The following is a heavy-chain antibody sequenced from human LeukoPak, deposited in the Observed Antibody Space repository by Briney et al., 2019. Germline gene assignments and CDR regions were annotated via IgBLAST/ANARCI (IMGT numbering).Heavy chain of an antibody. V-gene: IGHV4-61*01. CDR3: ARSPWGIAAAGH. Sequence: SETLSLTCTVSGGSVSSGSYFWSWIRQPPGTGLEWIGYISYSGSTNYNPSLTSRVTISVDTSKNQFSLKLSSVTAADTAVFYCARSPWGIAAAGHWGQGTLVTVFS. CDR2: ISYSGST. D-gene: IGHD6-13*01. CDR1: GGSVSSGSYF. J-gene: IGHJ4*02.